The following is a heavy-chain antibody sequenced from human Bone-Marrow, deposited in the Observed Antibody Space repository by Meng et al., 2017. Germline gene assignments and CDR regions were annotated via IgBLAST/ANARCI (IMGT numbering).Heavy chain of an antibody. CDR2: IHSVGSS. D-gene: IGHD6-13*01. CDR1: GFTVSSHF. CDR3: ARVRLSSSWYQNGAFDL. V-gene: IGHV3-66*02. Sequence: GESLKISCAASGFTVSSHFMNWVRQAPGKGLEWVSVIHSVGSSNYADSVKGRFSISRDNSKNTIYLQISSLRPEDTAVYYCARVRLSSSWYQNGAFDLWGQGTMVTGSS. J-gene: IGHJ3*01.